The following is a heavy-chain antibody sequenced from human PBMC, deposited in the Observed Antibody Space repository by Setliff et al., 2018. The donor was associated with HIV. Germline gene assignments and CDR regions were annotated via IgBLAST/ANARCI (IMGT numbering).Heavy chain of an antibody. D-gene: IGHD3-3*01. J-gene: IGHJ4*02. CDR1: GFTFSTYW. V-gene: IGHV3-74*01. CDR3: ARHPYGVFDY. CDR2: IKTDGSTT. Sequence: GGSLRLSCAASGFTFSTYWMHWVRQAPGKGLVWVSRIKTDGSTTSYADSVKGRFSISRDNAKNTLYLQLNSLRAEDTGVYHCARHPYGVFDYWGQGTLVTVSS.